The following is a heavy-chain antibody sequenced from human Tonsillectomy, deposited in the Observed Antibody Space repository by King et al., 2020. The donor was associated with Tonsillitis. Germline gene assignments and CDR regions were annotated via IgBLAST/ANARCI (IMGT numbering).Heavy chain of an antibody. CDR2: VFHSGVT. J-gene: IGHJ4*02. V-gene: IGHV4-38-2*02. CDR3: ARDRTSTSEMDY. CDR1: GYSISSGYF. D-gene: IGHD1-26*01. Sequence: QLQKSGPTLVRPSETLSLTCAVSGYSISSGYFWGWIRQPPGKGLEWIGTVFHSGVTYYNPSLASRVTISADTSKNQFSLTLTSVTAADSAVYYCARDRTSTSEMDYWGQGTLVTVSS.